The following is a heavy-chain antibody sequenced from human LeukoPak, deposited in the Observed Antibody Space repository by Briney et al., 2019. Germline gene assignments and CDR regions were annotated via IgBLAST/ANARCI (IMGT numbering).Heavy chain of an antibody. D-gene: IGHD2-15*01. V-gene: IGHV3-30*18. CDR1: GFTFSYHG. J-gene: IGHJ1*01. Sequence: GGSLRLSCAASGFTFSYHGMHWVRQAPGKGLEWVAVISYDGSNKYYADSVKGRFTISRDNSKNTLYLQMNSLRAEDTAVYYCAKAISTYCTGGSCYSTGFQHWGQGTLVTVSS. CDR3: AKAISTYCTGGSCYSTGFQH. CDR2: ISYDGSNK.